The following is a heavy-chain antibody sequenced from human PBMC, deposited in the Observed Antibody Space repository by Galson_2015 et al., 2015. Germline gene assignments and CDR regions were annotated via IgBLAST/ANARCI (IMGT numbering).Heavy chain of an antibody. D-gene: IGHD6-6*01. J-gene: IGHJ6*03. Sequence: SLRLSCAASGFTFSSHGMHWVRQAPGKGLEWVALIWYDAWDVGSNRYYADSVTGRFTISRDNSKNTLYLQMNSLRVDDTAVYYCARFGAGRPSSSYYYMDAWGKGTTVTVSS. CDR3: ARFGAGRPSSSYYYMDA. V-gene: IGHV3-33*01. CDR1: GFTFSSHG. CDR2: IWYDAWDVGSNR.